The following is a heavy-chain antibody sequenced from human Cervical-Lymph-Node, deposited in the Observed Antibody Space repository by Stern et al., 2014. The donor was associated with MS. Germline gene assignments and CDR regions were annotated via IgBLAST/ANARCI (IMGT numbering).Heavy chain of an antibody. V-gene: IGHV3-30*03. D-gene: IGHD6-19*01. CDR2: ISCDGSKT. Sequence: DQLVESGGGVVQPGRSLRLSCSPSGFAFSTYGMHWVRQAPGKGLEWVALISCDGSKTYYAYSVKGRFTISRDNPKNTLYLQMKSLRGEDTAVYYCARGSDWYPLDYWGQGTLVTVSS. CDR1: GFAFSTYG. CDR3: ARGSDWYPLDY. J-gene: IGHJ4*02.